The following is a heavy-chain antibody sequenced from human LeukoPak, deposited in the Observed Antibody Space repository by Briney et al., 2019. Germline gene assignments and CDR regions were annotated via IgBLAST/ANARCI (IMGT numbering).Heavy chain of an antibody. D-gene: IGHD3-22*01. V-gene: IGHV7-4-1*02. J-gene: IGHJ4*02. Sequence: ASVKVSCKASGYTFSIYTLHWVRQAPGQGLEWMGWIDPNSGNPTYAQGFTGRFVFSSDTSVTTAYLQISSLKAEDTAVYFCARLHYDSSGFSLLDYWGQRTLVTVSA. CDR3: ARLHYDSSGFSLLDY. CDR2: IDPNSGNP. CDR1: GYTFSIYT.